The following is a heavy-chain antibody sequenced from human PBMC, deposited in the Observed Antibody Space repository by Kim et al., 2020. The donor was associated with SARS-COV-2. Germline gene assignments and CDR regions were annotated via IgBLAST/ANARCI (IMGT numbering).Heavy chain of an antibody. CDR1: GFTFSDYY. V-gene: IGHV3-11*06. D-gene: IGHD3-22*01. CDR3: ARHRYYYDSSGYFTFDY. J-gene: IGHJ4*02. CDR2: ISSSSSYT. Sequence: GGSLRLSCAASGFTFSDYYMSWIRQAPGKGLEWVSYISSSSSYTNYADSVKGRFTISRDNAKNSLYLQMNSLRAEDTAVYYCARHRYYYDSSGYFTFDYWGQGTLVTVSS.